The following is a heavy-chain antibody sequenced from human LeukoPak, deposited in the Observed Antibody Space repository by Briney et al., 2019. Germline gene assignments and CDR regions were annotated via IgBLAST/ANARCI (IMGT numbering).Heavy chain of an antibody. D-gene: IGHD2-2*01. CDR2: IYYSGST. V-gene: IGHV4-59*12. Sequence: SETLSLTCTVSGGSISSYYWSWIRQPPGKGLEWIGYIYYSGSTNYNPSLKSRVTISVDTSKNQFSLKLSSVTAADTAVYYCARGRPRGYCSSTSCSNWFDPWGQGTLVTVSS. CDR1: GGSISSYY. J-gene: IGHJ5*02. CDR3: ARGRPRGYCSSTSCSNWFDP.